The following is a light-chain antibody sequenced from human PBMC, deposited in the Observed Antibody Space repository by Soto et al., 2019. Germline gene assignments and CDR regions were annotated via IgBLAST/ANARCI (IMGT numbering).Light chain of an antibody. CDR2: KAS. J-gene: IGKJ1*01. Sequence: DIQMTQSPSTLSASVGDRVTITCRASQSISSWLAWYQQKPGKAPKLLIYKASSLESGVPSRFSGRESGTEVPPTISSLPTDDFATYYCQQYNSYWTFGQGTKVEIK. CDR3: QQYNSYWT. CDR1: QSISSW. V-gene: IGKV1-5*03.